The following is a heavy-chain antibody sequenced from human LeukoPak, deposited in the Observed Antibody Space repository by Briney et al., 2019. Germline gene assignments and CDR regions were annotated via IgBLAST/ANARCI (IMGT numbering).Heavy chain of an antibody. Sequence: SQTLSLTCAISGDSVSSTTAAWNWIRQSPSRGLEWLGRIYYRSKWYNDYAISVKSRIAINPDTSKNQFSLQLNSVTPEDTAVYYCARNCGTGDTGCSHWAQGTLVTVSS. CDR3: ARNCGTGDTGCSH. CDR1: GDSVSSTTAA. V-gene: IGHV6-1*01. CDR2: IYYRSKWYN. J-gene: IGHJ4*02. D-gene: IGHD2-15*01.